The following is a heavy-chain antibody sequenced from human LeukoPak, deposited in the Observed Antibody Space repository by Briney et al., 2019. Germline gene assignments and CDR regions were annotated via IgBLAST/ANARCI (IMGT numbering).Heavy chain of an antibody. CDR3: AKPMVACSGGSCLFAFDI. CDR2: ISGSGGST. J-gene: IGHJ3*02. CDR1: GFTFSDYY. V-gene: IGHV3-23*01. Sequence: GGSLRLSCAASGFTFSDYYMSWIRQAPGKGLEWVSAISGSGGSTYYADSVKGRFTISRDNSKNTLYLQMNGLRAEDTAVYYCAKPMVACSGGSCLFAFDIWGQGTMVTVSS. D-gene: IGHD2-15*01.